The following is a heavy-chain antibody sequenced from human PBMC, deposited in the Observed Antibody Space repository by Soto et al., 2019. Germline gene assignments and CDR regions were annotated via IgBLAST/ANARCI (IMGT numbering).Heavy chain of an antibody. CDR3: ARSGGLDRDFNY. J-gene: IGHJ4*02. D-gene: IGHD2-15*01. V-gene: IGHV1-69*12. Sequence: QVQLVQSGAEVKKPGSSVKVSCKASGGTFSSDSFSWVRQAPGQGLEWMGGIIPMFDTPIYAQKFQDRVTITADESTSTAYMQVSSLRSGDKGVYYCARSGGLDRDFNYWGQGSLVTVSS. CDR1: GGTFSSDS. CDR2: IIPMFDTP.